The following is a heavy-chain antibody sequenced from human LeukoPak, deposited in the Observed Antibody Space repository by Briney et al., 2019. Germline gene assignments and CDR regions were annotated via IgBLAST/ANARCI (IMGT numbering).Heavy chain of an antibody. CDR1: GYTLTELS. V-gene: IGHV1-24*01. D-gene: IGHD5-12*01. CDR2: FDPEDGET. J-gene: IGHJ4*02. CDR3: ARHSAGSSGYEYYFDY. Sequence: ASVKVSCKVSGYTLTELSMHWVRQAPGKGLEWMGGFDPEDGETIYAQKFQGRVTITADKSTSTAYMELSSLRSEDTAEYYCARHSAGSSGYEYYFDYWGQGTLVTVSS.